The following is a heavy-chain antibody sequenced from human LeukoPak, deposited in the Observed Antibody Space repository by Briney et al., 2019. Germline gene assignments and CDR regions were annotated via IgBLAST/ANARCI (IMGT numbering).Heavy chain of an antibody. D-gene: IGHD3-10*01. CDR2: INHSGST. J-gene: IGHJ4*02. V-gene: IGHV4-34*01. CDR3: ARRYYYNLGSFPFDF. Sequence: SETLSLTCAVYGGSFSGYYWSWIRQPPGKGLEWIGEINHSGSTNYNPSLKSRVTISVDTSKNQFSLKLSSVTAADTAVYYCARRYYYNLGSFPFDFWGLGTLVTVSS. CDR1: GGSFSGYY.